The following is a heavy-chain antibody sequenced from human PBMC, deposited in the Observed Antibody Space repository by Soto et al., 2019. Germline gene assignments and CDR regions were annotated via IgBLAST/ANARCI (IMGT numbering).Heavy chain of an antibody. J-gene: IGHJ4*02. CDR1: GYTFTGYY. D-gene: IGHD3-3*01. V-gene: IGHV1-2*04. Sequence: GASVKVSCKASGYTFTGYYMHWVRQAPGQGLEWMGWINPNSGGTNYAQKFQGWVTMTRDTSISTAYMELSRLRSDDTAVYYCARAAGGTESITIFGVVISPERIIDYWGQGTLVTVS. CDR3: ARAAGGTESITIFGVVISPERIIDY. CDR2: INPNSGGT.